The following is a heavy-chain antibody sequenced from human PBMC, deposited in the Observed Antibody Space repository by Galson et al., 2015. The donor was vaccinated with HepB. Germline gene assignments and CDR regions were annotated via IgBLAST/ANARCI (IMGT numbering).Heavy chain of an antibody. V-gene: IGHV1-18*04. D-gene: IGHD3-3*01. Sequence: SVKVSCKASGYTFSSYGINWVRQAPGQGLEWMGWISVYNGNTNYAQKFQGRVAMTTDTSTSTAYMEVRSLRSDDTAVYYCARSYGDFWSGSHYFDYWGQGTLVTVSS. CDR3: ARSYGDFWSGSHYFDY. J-gene: IGHJ4*02. CDR1: GYTFSSYG. CDR2: ISVYNGNT.